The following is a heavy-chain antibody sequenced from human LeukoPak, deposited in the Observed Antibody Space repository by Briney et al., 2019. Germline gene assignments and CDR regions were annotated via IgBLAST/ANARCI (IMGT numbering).Heavy chain of an antibody. Sequence: SETLSLTCTVSGGSISSSSYYWGWIRQPPGKGLEWIGSIYYSGSTYYNPSLKSRVTISVDTSKNQFSLKLSSVTAADTAVYYCARHRLLWFGELGYYFDYWGQGTLVTVSS. CDR2: IYYSGST. D-gene: IGHD3-10*01. CDR3: ARHRLLWFGELGYYFDY. J-gene: IGHJ4*02. CDR1: GGSISSSSYY. V-gene: IGHV4-39*01.